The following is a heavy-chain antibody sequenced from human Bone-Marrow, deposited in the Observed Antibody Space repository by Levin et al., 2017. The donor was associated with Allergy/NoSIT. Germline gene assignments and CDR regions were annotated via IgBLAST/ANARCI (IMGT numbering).Heavy chain of an antibody. CDR3: AQEATYFQDILGYYTGPLDI. CDR2: MGWNGLGV. Sequence: PGGSLRLSCAASGFKFGDSAMHWVRLRPGGELQWISRMGWNGLGVFYTASLKGRFTISRDNGKNSLYLQMNSLTPEDTALYFCAQEATYFQDILGYYTGPLDIWGQGTAVTVSS. CDR1: GFKFGDSA. V-gene: IGHV3-9*01. D-gene: IGHD3-22*01. J-gene: IGHJ3*02.